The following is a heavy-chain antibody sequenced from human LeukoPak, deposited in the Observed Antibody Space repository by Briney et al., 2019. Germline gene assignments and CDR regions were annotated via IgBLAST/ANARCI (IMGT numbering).Heavy chain of an antibody. CDR1: GFTFSSYE. Sequence: PGGSLRLSCAASGFTFSSYEMTWVRQAPGKGLEWVSYISSSGRTTYYTDSVKGRFTISRDNAKNSLYLQMNSLRAEDTAVYYCARLEQGYYYYMDVWGKGTTVTISS. D-gene: IGHD1/OR15-1a*01. J-gene: IGHJ6*03. V-gene: IGHV3-48*03. CDR2: ISSSGRTT. CDR3: ARLEQGYYYYMDV.